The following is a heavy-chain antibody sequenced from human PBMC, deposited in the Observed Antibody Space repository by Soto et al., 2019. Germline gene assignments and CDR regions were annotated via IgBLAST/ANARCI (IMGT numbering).Heavy chain of an antibody. Sequence: PSETLSLTCTVSGDFISSYCWSWIRQSAGKGLEWIGRIYASGSSNCNPILKNRLTISVDTSKNQFSLKLSSVTAADTAVYYCAVLGDFQSSNHAMDAWGQGTTVTVSS. CDR1: GDFISSYC. J-gene: IGHJ6*02. V-gene: IGHV4-4*07. CDR3: AVLGDFQSSNHAMDA. CDR2: IYASGSS. D-gene: IGHD3-10*01.